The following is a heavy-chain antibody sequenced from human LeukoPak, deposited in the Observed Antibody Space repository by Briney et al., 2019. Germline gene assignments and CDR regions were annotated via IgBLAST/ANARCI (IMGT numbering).Heavy chain of an antibody. CDR2: IYPGDSDT. Sequence: GESLKISCKGSGYSFTSYWIGWVRHMPGKGLEWMGIIYPGDSDTRYSPSFQGQVTISADKSISTAYLQWSSLKASDTAMYYCARQPVDSYYDFWSGYYAFDIWGQGTMVTVSS. J-gene: IGHJ3*02. V-gene: IGHV5-51*01. D-gene: IGHD3-3*01. CDR3: ARQPVDSYYDFWSGYYAFDI. CDR1: GYSFTSYW.